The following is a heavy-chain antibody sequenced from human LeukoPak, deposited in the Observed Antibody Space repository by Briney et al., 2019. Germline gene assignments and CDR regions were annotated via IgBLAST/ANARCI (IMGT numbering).Heavy chain of an antibody. Sequence: GGSLRLSCAASGFTFSNAWMSWVRQAPGKGLEWVGRIKSKTDGGTTDYAAPVKGRFTISRDDSKNTLYLQMNSLKTEDTAVYYCTTDPLVLEMATITGYFDYWGQGTLITVSS. CDR2: IKSKTDGGTT. V-gene: IGHV3-15*01. J-gene: IGHJ4*02. D-gene: IGHD5-24*01. CDR1: GFTFSNAW. CDR3: TTDPLVLEMATITGYFDY.